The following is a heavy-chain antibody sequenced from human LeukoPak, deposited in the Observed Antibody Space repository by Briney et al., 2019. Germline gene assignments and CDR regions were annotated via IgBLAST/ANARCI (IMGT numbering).Heavy chain of an antibody. Sequence: QSGGSLRLSCAASGFTFTTFAMNWARQAPGKGLEWVSVISGSGYTTHYAGSVKGRFTISRDNFENMVYLQMNSLRAEDTAVYYCAKKRYEDGTSSPGYLDVWGQGTTVTVSS. CDR3: AKKRYEDGTSSPGYLDV. J-gene: IGHJ6*02. CDR1: GFTFTTFA. CDR2: ISGSGYTT. V-gene: IGHV3-23*01. D-gene: IGHD1-1*01.